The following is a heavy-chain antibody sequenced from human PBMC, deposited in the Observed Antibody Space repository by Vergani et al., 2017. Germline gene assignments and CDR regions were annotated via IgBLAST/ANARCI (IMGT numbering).Heavy chain of an antibody. D-gene: IGHD5-12*01. CDR1: GYSFTSYW. J-gene: IGHJ6*02. CDR3: ARGGTSSSGYDFLASYYYYGMDV. Sequence: EVQLVQSGAEVKKPGESLKISCKGSGYSFTSYWIGWVRQMPGKGLEWMGIIYPGDSDTRYSPSFQGQVTISADKSISTAYLQWSSLKASDTAMYYCARGGTSSSGYDFLASYYYYGMDVWGQGTTVTVSS. V-gene: IGHV5-51*03. CDR2: IYPGDSDT.